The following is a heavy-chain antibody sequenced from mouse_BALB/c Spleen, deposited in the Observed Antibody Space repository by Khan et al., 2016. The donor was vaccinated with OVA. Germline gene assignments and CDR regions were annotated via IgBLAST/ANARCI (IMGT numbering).Heavy chain of an antibody. J-gene: IGHJ4*01. Sequence: QVQLKESGPGLVAPSQSLSITCTVSGFSLTSYGVSWVRQPPGKGLEWLGVIWGDGNTNYHSTLISRLSISKDDSKSQVFLKLNSLQTDDTATYXCGKQIHGTLYAVDYWGQGTSVTVSS. CDR3: GKQIHGTLYAVDY. CDR1: GFSLTSYG. CDR2: IWGDGNT. D-gene: IGHD2-1*01. V-gene: IGHV2-3*01.